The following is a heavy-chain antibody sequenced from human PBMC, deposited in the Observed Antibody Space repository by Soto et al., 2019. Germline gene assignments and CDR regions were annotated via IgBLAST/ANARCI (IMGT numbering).Heavy chain of an antibody. CDR3: AKRNYDDGGNAGFHYLDS. V-gene: IGHV3-23*01. CDR2: ISGSGGSA. CDR1: GFTFRSYA. J-gene: IGHJ4*02. D-gene: IGHD4-17*01. Sequence: EVQLLESGGGLVQPGGSLRLSCAASGFTFRSYAMTWVRQAPGKGLEWVSGISGSGGSAYYADSVKGRFAISRDESKSTLYLQMNSLRAEDTAIYYCAKRNYDDGGNAGFHYLDSRGQGTLVTVSS.